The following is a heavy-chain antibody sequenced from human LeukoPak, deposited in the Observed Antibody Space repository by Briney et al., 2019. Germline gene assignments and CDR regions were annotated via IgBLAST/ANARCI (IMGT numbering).Heavy chain of an antibody. CDR3: ARGDSSGPDYYYYMDV. CDR1: GGSFSGYY. CDR2: INQDGSEK. D-gene: IGHD6-19*01. Sequence: ETLSLTCAVYGGSFSGYYWSWVRQAPGKGLEWVANINQDGSEKNYVDSVKGRFTISRDNAKNSLYLQMNSLRAEDTAVYYCARGDSSGPDYYYYMDVWGKGTTVTISS. V-gene: IGHV3-7*01. J-gene: IGHJ6*03.